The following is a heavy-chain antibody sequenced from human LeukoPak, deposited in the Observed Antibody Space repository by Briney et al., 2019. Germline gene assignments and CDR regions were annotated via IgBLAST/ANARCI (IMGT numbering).Heavy chain of an antibody. CDR3: ARIDGGYDPQGY. J-gene: IGHJ4*02. CDR2: ISYDGSNK. D-gene: IGHD5-12*01. Sequence: GGSLRLSCAASGFTFSSYGMHWVRQAPGKGLEWVAVISYDGSNKYYADSVKGRFTISRDNSKNTLYLQMNSLRAEDTAVYYCARIDGGYDPQGYWGQGTLVTVSS. CDR1: GFTFSSYG. V-gene: IGHV3-30*03.